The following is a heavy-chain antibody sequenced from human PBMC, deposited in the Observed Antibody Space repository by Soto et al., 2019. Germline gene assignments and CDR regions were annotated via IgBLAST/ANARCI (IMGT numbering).Heavy chain of an antibody. V-gene: IGHV3-30*18. Sequence: PGGSLRLSCAASGFTFSSYGMHWVRQAPGKGLEWVAVISYDGSNKYYADSVKGRFTISRDNSKNTLYLQMNSLRAEDTAVYYCAKVRGEMATIGDWGQGTLVTVYS. CDR2: ISYDGSNK. CDR3: AKVRGEMATIGD. J-gene: IGHJ4*02. CDR1: GFTFSSYG. D-gene: IGHD5-12*01.